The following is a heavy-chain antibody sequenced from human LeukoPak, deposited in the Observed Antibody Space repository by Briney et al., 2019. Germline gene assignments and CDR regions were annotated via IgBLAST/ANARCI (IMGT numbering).Heavy chain of an antibody. CDR2: INHSGST. V-gene: IGHV4-39*07. J-gene: IGHJ3*02. D-gene: IGHD2-2*01. CDR1: GGSISSSSYY. Sequence: PSETLSLTCTVSGGSISSSSYYWGWIRLPPGKGLEWIGEINHSGSTNYNPSLKSRVTISVDTSKNQFSLKLSSVTAADTAVYYCAGLSARVPAAIWVRNDAFDIWGQGTMVTVSS. CDR3: AGLSARVPAAIWVRNDAFDI.